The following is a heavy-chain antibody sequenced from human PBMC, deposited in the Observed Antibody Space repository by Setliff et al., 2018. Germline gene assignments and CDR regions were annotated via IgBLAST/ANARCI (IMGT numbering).Heavy chain of an antibody. CDR3: ARNYYGSGSYWDAFDI. CDR1: GHTFTSYA. CDR2: INTNTGNP. V-gene: IGHV7-4-1*02. J-gene: IGHJ3*02. D-gene: IGHD3-10*01. Sequence: ASVKVSCKASGHTFTSYAMNWVRQAPGQGLEWMGWINTNTGNPTYAQGFTGRFVFSLDTSVSTAYLQISSLKAEDTAVYYCARNYYGSGSYWDAFDIWGQGTMVTVSS.